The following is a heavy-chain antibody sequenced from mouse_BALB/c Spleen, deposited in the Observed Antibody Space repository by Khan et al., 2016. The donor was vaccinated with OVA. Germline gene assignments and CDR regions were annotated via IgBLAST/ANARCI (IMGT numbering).Heavy chain of an antibody. CDR2: IRYDGNS. D-gene: IGHD3-1*01. J-gene: IGHJ3*01. Sequence: EVQLQESGPGLVKPSQSLSLTCSVTGYSITSGYFWNWIRQFPGNKLEWMGYIRYDGNSNYYPSLKNRLSISRDTSKNQFFLKLNSVTPEDTATYYCARGGSSGPAWFTNWGQGTLVTVSA. V-gene: IGHV3-6*02. CDR1: GYSITSGYF. CDR3: ARGGSSGPAWFTN.